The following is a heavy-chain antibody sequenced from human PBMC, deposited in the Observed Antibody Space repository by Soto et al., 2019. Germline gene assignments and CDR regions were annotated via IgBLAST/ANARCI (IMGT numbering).Heavy chain of an antibody. CDR3: ARYSTTNKPEF. Sequence: GESLKISCTGSGYRFTGYWISWLRQVPVKGLEWMGNIDPSDSYTNYSPSFQGHVSISTDKSISSVYLKWNSLRATDSAIYYCARYSTTNKPEFWGQGTLVTVSS. V-gene: IGHV5-10-1*01. D-gene: IGHD4-17*01. CDR2: IDPSDSYT. CDR1: GYRFTGYW. J-gene: IGHJ4*02.